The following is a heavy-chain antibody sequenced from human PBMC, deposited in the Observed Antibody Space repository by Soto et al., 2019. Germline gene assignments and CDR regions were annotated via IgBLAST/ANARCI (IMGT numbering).Heavy chain of an antibody. CDR3: ARFTEMAPLHYGMDV. J-gene: IGHJ6*02. V-gene: IGHV5-10-1*01. D-gene: IGHD2-21*02. Sequence: PGGALKSSCKGSGYSVTSYWISWVRQMPGKGLEWMGRIDPSDSYTNYSPSFQGHVTTSADKSISTAYLQWSSLKASDTAMYYCARFTEMAPLHYGMDVWGQGTTVTVSS. CDR1: GYSVTSYW. CDR2: IDPSDSYT.